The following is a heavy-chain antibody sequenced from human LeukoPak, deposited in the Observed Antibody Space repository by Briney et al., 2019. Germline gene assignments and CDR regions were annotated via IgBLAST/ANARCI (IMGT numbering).Heavy chain of an antibody. J-gene: IGHJ6*03. D-gene: IGHD3-3*01. Sequence: SVKVSCKASGGTFSSYAISRVRQAPGQGLEWMGGIIPIFGTANYAQKFQGRVTITTDESTSTAYMELSSLRSEDTAVYYCARSITIFGGTTYMDVWGKGTTVTVSS. V-gene: IGHV1-69*05. CDR3: ARSITIFGGTTYMDV. CDR2: IIPIFGTA. CDR1: GGTFSSYA.